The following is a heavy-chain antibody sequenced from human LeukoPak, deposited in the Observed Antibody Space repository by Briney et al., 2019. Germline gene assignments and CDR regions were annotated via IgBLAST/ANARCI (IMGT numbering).Heavy chain of an antibody. Sequence: GGSLRLSCTASGFTFGDYAMSWVRQAPGKGLEWVGFIRSKAYGGTTEYAASVKGRFTISRDDSKSIAYLQMNSLKTEDTAVYYCTRGNTAMEDYYYYYMDVWGKGTTVTISS. D-gene: IGHD5-18*01. CDR2: IRSKAYGGTT. CDR1: GFTFGDYA. V-gene: IGHV3-49*04. J-gene: IGHJ6*03. CDR3: TRGNTAMEDYYYYYMDV.